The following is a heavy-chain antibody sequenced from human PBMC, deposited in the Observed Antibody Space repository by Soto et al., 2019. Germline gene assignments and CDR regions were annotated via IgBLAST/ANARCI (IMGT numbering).Heavy chain of an antibody. J-gene: IGHJ5*02. CDR1: GGSISSGGYY. Sequence: QVQLQESGPGLVKASQTLSLTCTVSGGSISSGGYYWSWIRQHPGKGLEWIGYIYHSGSTYYNPSLKRRVTISAGTSKNQYSLKLSSVAAADTAVYYCARDPAPWGQGTLVTVSS. V-gene: IGHV4-31*03. CDR3: ARDPAP. CDR2: IYHSGST.